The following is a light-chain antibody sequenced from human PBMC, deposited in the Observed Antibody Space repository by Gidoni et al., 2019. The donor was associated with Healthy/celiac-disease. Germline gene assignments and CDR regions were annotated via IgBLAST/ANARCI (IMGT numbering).Light chain of an antibody. CDR3: QSYDSSLSGYV. V-gene: IGLV1-40*01. J-gene: IGLJ1*01. Sequence: QSVLTPPPPVSGAPGQRVTISCTRSSSNIGAGYDVHWYQQLPGTAPKLLIYGNSNRPSGVPDRFSGSKSGTSASLAITGLQAEDEADYYCQSYDSSLSGYVFGTGTKVTVL. CDR2: GNS. CDR1: SSNIGAGYD.